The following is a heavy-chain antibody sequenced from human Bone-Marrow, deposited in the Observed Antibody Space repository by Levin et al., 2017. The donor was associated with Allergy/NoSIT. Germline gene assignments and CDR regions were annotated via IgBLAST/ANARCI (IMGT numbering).Heavy chain of an antibody. Sequence: GGSLRLSCAASGLSFSNYDMNWVRQAPGKGLEWVSSISSGSSHIDYADSVKGRFTISRDNAKNSLYLLMNSLRVEDTAVYFCASWAMFYYDGSDFDYFYYGMDVWGQGTTVTVSS. J-gene: IGHJ6*02. CDR2: ISSGSSHI. CDR3: ASWAMFYYDGSDFDYFYYGMDV. CDR1: GLSFSNYD. D-gene: IGHD3-16*01. V-gene: IGHV3-21*06.